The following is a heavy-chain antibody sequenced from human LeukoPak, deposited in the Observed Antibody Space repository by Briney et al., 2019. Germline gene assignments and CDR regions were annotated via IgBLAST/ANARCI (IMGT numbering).Heavy chain of an antibody. Sequence: ASVKVSCKASGYTFTSYGISWVRQAPGQGLEWMGWITAYNGNTNYAQKLQGRVTMTTDTSTRTAYMELRSLRSDDTAVYYCARDLVVITTFPDAFDIWGQGTMVTVSS. V-gene: IGHV1-18*01. CDR1: GYTFTSYG. D-gene: IGHD3-22*01. CDR2: ITAYNGNT. J-gene: IGHJ3*02. CDR3: ARDLVVITTFPDAFDI.